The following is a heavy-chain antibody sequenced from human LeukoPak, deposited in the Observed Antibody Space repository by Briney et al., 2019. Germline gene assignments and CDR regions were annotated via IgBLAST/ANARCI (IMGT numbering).Heavy chain of an antibody. D-gene: IGHD1-26*01. V-gene: IGHV1-46*01. Sequence: ASVKVSCKASGYTFTGYYIQWVRQAPGQGLEWMGIINPSGGSTTYAQKFQGRVNMTRDMPTSTVYLELSSLRSEDTAVYYCARVTAVVGANPWGQGTLIIVSS. CDR3: ARVTAVVGANP. CDR1: GYTFTGYY. J-gene: IGHJ5*02. CDR2: INPSGGST.